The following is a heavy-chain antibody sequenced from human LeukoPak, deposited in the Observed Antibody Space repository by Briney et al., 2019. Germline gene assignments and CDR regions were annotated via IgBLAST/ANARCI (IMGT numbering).Heavy chain of an antibody. CDR1: GGSISSYY. D-gene: IGHD3-22*01. CDR3: ARDSQYYDSSGLRMVDYFDY. V-gene: IGHV4-4*07. J-gene: IGHJ4*02. CDR2: IYTSGST. Sequence: SETLSLTCTVSGGSISSYYWSWIRQPAGKGLEWIGRIYTSGSTNYNPSPKSRVTMSVDTSKNQFSLKLSSVTAADTAVYYCARDSQYYDSSGLRMVDYFDYWGQGTLVTVSS.